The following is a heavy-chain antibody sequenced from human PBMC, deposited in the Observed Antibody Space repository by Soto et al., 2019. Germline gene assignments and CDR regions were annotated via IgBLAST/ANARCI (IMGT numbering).Heavy chain of an antibody. CDR3: ARAPDFPSICCVALPYIFDF. CDR2: IFYSGSF. Sequence: PSETLSLTCTVSGGSISSGTSYWSWIRQRPGKGLEWIGYIFYSGSFYYTPSLRGRVMILADTSKNQFTLRLSSVTAADTAVYYCARAPDFPSICCVALPYIFDFWGRGTLVIVSS. J-gene: IGHJ4*02. CDR1: GGSISSGTSY. D-gene: IGHD1-1*01. V-gene: IGHV4-31*03.